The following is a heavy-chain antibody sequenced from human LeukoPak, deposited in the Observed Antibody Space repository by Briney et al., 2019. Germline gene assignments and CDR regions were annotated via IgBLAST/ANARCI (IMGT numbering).Heavy chain of an antibody. Sequence: GGFLRLSCAASGFTFDNHAMHWVRQAPGKGLEWVSLITWDGSSTVYAGSVKGRFTISRDNTQNSLYLQMNSLRAEDTALYYCARGDDYNFRVIDYWGQGTLVTVSP. CDR3: ARGDDYNFRVIDY. D-gene: IGHD5-24*01. CDR1: GFTFDNHA. J-gene: IGHJ4*02. CDR2: ITWDGSST. V-gene: IGHV3-43D*04.